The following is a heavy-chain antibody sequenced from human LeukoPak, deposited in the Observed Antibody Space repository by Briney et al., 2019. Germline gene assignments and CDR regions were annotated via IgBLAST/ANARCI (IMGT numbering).Heavy chain of an antibody. CDR1: GGSISSYY. CDR3: ARDEDCSSTSCYTFDI. J-gene: IGHJ3*02. V-gene: IGHV4-59*12. D-gene: IGHD2-2*02. CDR2: IYYSGST. Sequence: PSETLSLTCTVSGGSISSYYWSWIRQPPGKGLEWIGYIYYSGSTNYNPSLKSRVTISVDTSKNQFSLKLSSVTAADTAVYYCARDEDCSSTSCYTFDIWGQGTMVTVSS.